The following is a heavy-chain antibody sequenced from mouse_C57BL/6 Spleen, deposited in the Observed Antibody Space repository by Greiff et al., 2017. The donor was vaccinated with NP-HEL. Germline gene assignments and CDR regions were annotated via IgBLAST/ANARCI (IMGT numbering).Heavy chain of an antibody. CDR2: IDPDTGGT. CDR1: GYTFTDYE. Sequence: QVQLQQSGAELVRPGASVTLSCKASGYTFTDYEMHWVKQTPVNGLEWIGAIDPDTGGTAYIQKFKGKATLTADKSSSTAYMELRSLTSEDADVYYCTTVGASRYFDVWGTGTTVTVSS. D-gene: IGHD1-1*01. CDR3: TTVGASRYFDV. V-gene: IGHV1-15*01. J-gene: IGHJ1*03.